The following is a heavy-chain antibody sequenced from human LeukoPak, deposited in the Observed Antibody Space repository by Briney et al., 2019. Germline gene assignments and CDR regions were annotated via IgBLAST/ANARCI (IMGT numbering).Heavy chain of an antibody. CDR1: GYSFTRNW. CDR3: AGTRNDYGDYSAIDAFDI. V-gene: IGHV5-51*01. Sequence: GESLKISCKGSGYSFTRNWIGWVRQMPGKGLEWMGIIYPGDSDTRYSPSFQGQVTISADRSINTAYLQWSSLKASDTAMYYCAGTRNDYGDYSAIDAFDIWGQGTMVTVSS. J-gene: IGHJ3*02. CDR2: IYPGDSDT. D-gene: IGHD4-17*01.